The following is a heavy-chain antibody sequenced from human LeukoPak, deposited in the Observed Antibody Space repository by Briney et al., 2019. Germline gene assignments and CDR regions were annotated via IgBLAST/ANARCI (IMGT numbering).Heavy chain of an antibody. CDR2: ISSSSTYI. CDR3: AREPHDFHEEDGFDI. D-gene: IGHD2-21*02. J-gene: IGHJ3*02. Sequence: GGSLRLSCAASGFSFSNYNMYWVRQAPGKGLEWVASISSSSTYIYYTESVKGRFTISRDNAKNSLFLQMNSLRAEDSAVYYCAREPHDFHEEDGFDIWGQGTLVTVSS. CDR1: GFSFSNYN. V-gene: IGHV3-21*01.